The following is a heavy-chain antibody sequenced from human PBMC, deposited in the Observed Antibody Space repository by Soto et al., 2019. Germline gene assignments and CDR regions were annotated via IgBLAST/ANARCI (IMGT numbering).Heavy chain of an antibody. CDR1: GGSTGSVGYY. D-gene: IGHD6-6*01. Sequence: SETLSLTGPLSGGSTGSVGYYWSWMRQQRGKGIEWIGYIYYSASTDYNPSLKSRVTISVDTSKNQFSLKLSSVAAADTAVYYCARGNPRPFDYWGQGTLVTVSS. CDR3: ARGNPRPFDY. J-gene: IGHJ4*02. V-gene: IGHV4-31*03. CDR2: IYYSAST.